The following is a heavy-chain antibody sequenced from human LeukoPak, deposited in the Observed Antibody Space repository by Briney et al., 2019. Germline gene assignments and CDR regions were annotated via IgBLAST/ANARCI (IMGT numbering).Heavy chain of an antibody. CDR3: AKDWYNSYYFDY. CDR1: GFTFSSYA. CDR2: ISYDGSNK. J-gene: IGHJ4*02. D-gene: IGHD1-1*01. V-gene: IGHV3-30*04. Sequence: GGSLRLSCAASGFTFSSYAMHWVRQAPGKGLEWVAVISYDGSNKYYADSVKGRFTISRDNSKNTLYLQMNSLRAEDTAVYYCAKDWYNSYYFDYWGQGTLVTVSS.